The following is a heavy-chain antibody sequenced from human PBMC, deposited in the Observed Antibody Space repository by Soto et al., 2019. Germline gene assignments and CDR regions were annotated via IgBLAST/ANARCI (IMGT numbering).Heavy chain of an antibody. V-gene: IGHV4-39*01. D-gene: IGHD6-6*01. J-gene: IGHJ4*02. CDR2: VYYTGST. CDR3: RWSSRLNELDY. CDR1: GDSISSNSYY. Sequence: QVQLQESGPGLVKPSETLSLSCSVSGDSISSNSYYWIWLRQPPGKGLEWIGSVYYTGSTYYHPSLKSRVTISVDTATNNFSLRLSSLTAADTAVSDCRWSSRLNELDYWGQGTLVTVSS.